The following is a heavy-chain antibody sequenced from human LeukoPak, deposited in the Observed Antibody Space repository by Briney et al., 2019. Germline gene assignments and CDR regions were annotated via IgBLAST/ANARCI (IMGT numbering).Heavy chain of an antibody. Sequence: SVKVSCKATGGTFSTFPVSWVRQAPGQGLEWVGGIIPIFGVTTYAQAFQDRVTITADESTGTAYMELSSLTSDDTAVYYCARVPPYCPTTSCYAPFDHWGQGTLVIVSS. CDR2: IIPIFGVT. CDR3: ARVPPYCPTTSCYAPFDH. V-gene: IGHV1-69*01. J-gene: IGHJ5*02. D-gene: IGHD2-2*01. CDR1: GGTFSTFP.